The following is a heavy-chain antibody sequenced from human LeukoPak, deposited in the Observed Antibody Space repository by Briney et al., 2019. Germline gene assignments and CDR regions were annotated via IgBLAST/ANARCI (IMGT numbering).Heavy chain of an antibody. CDR3: AKAPTGKFDP. CDR2: ISGSGDNT. CDR1: GLTFRSYA. J-gene: IGHJ5*02. Sequence: GGSLRLSCAASGLTFRSYAMNWVRQAPGKGLEWDSAISGSGDNTYYAHSVKGRFTISRDNSKNTLYLQMNSLRAEDTAVYYCAKAPTGKFDPWGQGTLVTVSS. V-gene: IGHV3-23*01.